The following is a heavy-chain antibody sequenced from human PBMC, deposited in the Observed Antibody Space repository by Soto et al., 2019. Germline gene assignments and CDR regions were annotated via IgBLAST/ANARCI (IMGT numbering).Heavy chain of an antibody. J-gene: IGHJ1*01. V-gene: IGHV3-9*01. CDR2: IIWNSGSI. CDR1: GFTFDDYA. CDR3: VKDESINWYSGHFRH. D-gene: IGHD6-13*01. Sequence: EVQLVESGGGLERPGSSLRLPCAASGFTFDDYAMHWVRQFPGKGLEGVSGIIWNSGSIGYADSLKGRFAISRDNAKNSLHLQMNSLRAEDTAFYYCVKDESINWYSGHFRHWGQGTLVTVSS.